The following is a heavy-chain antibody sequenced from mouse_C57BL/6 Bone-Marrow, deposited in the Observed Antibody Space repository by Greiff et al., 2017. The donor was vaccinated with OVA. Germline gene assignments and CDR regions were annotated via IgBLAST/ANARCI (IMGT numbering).Heavy chain of an antibody. CDR2: LYPGDGDT. CDR1: GYAFSSSW. Sequence: QVQLQQSGPELVKPGASVKISCKASGYAFSSSWMNWVKQRPGKGLEWIGRLYPGDGDTNYNGKFKGKATLTADKSSSTAYMQLSSLTSEDTAVYFCASYDYDKRTWCAYWGQGTLVTVSA. J-gene: IGHJ3*01. D-gene: IGHD2-4*01. V-gene: IGHV1-82*01. CDR3: ASYDYDKRTWCAY.